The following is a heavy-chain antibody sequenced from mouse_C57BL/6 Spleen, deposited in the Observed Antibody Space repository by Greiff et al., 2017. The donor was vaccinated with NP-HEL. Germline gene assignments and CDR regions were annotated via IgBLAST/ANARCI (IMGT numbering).Heavy chain of an antibody. CDR2: ISSGGDYI. CDR1: GFTFSSYA. V-gene: IGHV5-9-1*02. Sequence: EVHLVESGEGLVKPGGSLKLSCAASGFTFSSYAMSWVRQTPEKRLEWVAYISSGGDYIYYADTVKGRFTISRDNARNTLYLQMSSLKSEDTAMYYCTREHYYGSSYNAMDYWGQGTSVTVSS. J-gene: IGHJ4*01. CDR3: TREHYYGSSYNAMDY. D-gene: IGHD1-1*01.